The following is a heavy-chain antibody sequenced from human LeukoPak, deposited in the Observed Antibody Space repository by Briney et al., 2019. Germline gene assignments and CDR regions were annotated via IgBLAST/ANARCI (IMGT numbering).Heavy chain of an antibody. V-gene: IGHV1-69*13. Sequence: VASVKVSCKASGGTFSSYAISWVRQAPGQGLEWMGGIIPILGTANYAQKFQGRVTITADESTSTAYMELSSLRSEDTAVYYCAGPILGAGTIFSLRMDVWGQGTTVTVSS. CDR3: AGPILGAGTIFSLRMDV. CDR1: GGTFSSYA. CDR2: IIPILGTA. D-gene: IGHD3-3*01. J-gene: IGHJ6*02.